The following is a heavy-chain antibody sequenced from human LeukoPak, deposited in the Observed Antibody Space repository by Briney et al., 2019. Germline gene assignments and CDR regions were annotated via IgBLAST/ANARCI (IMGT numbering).Heavy chain of an antibody. CDR2: ISSSGSTI. J-gene: IGHJ6*02. CDR3: ARDRTRYQHIVVVTATKYYYYGMDV. Sequence: PGGSLRLSCAASGFTFSSYEMNWVRQAPGKGLEWVSYISSSGSTIYYADSVKGRFTISRDNAKNSLYLQMNSLRAEDTAVYYCARDRTRYQHIVVVTATKYYYYGMDVWGQGTTVTVSS. D-gene: IGHD2-21*02. V-gene: IGHV3-48*03. CDR1: GFTFSSYE.